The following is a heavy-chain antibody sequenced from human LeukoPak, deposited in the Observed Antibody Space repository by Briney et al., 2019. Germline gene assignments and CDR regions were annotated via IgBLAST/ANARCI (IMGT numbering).Heavy chain of an antibody. D-gene: IGHD1-26*01. V-gene: IGHV3-66*01. CDR3: AMATWVGGLDY. J-gene: IGHJ4*02. CDR2: IYRGGST. Sequence: GGSLRLSCAASGFTFDDYAMHWVRQAPGKGLEWVSVIYRGGSTYYADSVKGRFTISRDNSKNTLYLQMNNLRAEDTAVYYCAMATWVGGLDYWGQGTLVTVSS. CDR1: GFTFDDYA.